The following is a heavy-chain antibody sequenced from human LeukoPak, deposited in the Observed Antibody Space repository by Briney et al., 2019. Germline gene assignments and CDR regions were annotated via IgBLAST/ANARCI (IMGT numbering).Heavy chain of an antibody. CDR2: IYTSGST. Sequence: SQTLSLTCTVSGGSISSGSYYWSWIRQPAGKGLEWIGRIYTSGSTNYNHSLKSRVTISVDTSKNQFSLKLSSVTAADTAVYYCARDRSSLWFGELDAFDIWGQGTMVTVSS. D-gene: IGHD3-10*01. V-gene: IGHV4-61*02. CDR1: GGSISSGSYY. CDR3: ARDRSSLWFGELDAFDI. J-gene: IGHJ3*02.